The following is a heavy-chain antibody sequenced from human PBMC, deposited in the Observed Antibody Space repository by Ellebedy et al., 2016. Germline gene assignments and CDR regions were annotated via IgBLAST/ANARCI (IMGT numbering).Heavy chain of an antibody. D-gene: IGHD2-15*01. Sequence: GGSLRLSCATSGFTFSTFWMSWVRQAPGKGLEWVANINQDGSKKHYADSVKGRFPISRDNAENSLYLQMNSLRAEDTAVYYCARIYCGDGGCYYDYWGQGTLVTVSS. CDR2: INQDGSKK. V-gene: IGHV3-7*01. CDR1: GFTFSTFW. CDR3: ARIYCGDGGCYYDY. J-gene: IGHJ4*02.